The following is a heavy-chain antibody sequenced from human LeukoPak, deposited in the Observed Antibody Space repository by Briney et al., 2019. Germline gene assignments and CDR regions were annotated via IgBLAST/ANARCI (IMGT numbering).Heavy chain of an antibody. CDR3: AKSPGLWWFDP. CDR2: ISGSGGST. CDR1: GFTFSSYA. J-gene: IGHJ5*02. V-gene: IGHV3-23*01. Sequence: GGSLRLSCAASGFTFSSYATSRVRQAPGKGLEWVSAISGSGGSTYYADSVKGRFTISRDNSKNTLYLQMNSLRAEDTAVYYCAKSPGLWWFDPWGQGTLVTVSS. D-gene: IGHD5-18*01.